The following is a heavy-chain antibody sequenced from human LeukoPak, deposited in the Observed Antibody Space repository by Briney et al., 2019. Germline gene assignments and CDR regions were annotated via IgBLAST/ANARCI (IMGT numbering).Heavy chain of an antibody. Sequence: GGSLRLSCAASGFTFSSYEMNWVRQAPGKGLEWVSYISSSGSTIYYADSVKGRFTISRDNAKNSLYLQMNSLRAEDTAVYYCAREVAVAGTGGPFFDYWGQGTLVTVSS. V-gene: IGHV3-48*03. CDR1: GFTFSSYE. D-gene: IGHD6-19*01. CDR3: AREVAVAGTGGPFFDY. J-gene: IGHJ4*02. CDR2: ISSSGSTI.